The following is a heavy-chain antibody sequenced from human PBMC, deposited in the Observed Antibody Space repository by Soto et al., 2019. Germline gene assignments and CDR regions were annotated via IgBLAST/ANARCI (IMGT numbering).Heavy chain of an antibody. J-gene: IGHJ4*02. D-gene: IGHD2-15*01. Sequence: GVLRLSCAASGFTFSNAWMSWVRQAPGKGLEWVGRIKSKTDGGTTDYAAPVKGRFTISRDDSKNTLYLQMNSLKTEDTAVYYCTTDVVLPRIKEVLFDYWGQGTLVTVSS. CDR3: TTDVVLPRIKEVLFDY. CDR2: IKSKTDGGTT. CDR1: GFTFSNAW. V-gene: IGHV3-15*01.